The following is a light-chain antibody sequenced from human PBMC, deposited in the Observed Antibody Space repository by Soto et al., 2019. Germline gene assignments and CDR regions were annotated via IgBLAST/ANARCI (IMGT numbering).Light chain of an antibody. Sequence: EIVMTQSPATLSVSPGERATLSCRASQSVDSKLAWYQQKPGQGPRLLIYGASSRATGIPARFSGSGSRTEFTLTISSLQSEDFAVYYCQHYSTWLWTFGPGTKVEIK. CDR2: GAS. V-gene: IGKV3-15*01. CDR1: QSVDSK. J-gene: IGKJ1*01. CDR3: QHYSTWLWT.